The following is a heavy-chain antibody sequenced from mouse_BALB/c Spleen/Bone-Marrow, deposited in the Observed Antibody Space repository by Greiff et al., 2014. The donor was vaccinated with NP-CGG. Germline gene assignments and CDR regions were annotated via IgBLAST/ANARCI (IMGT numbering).Heavy chain of an antibody. CDR2: IYPGNSDT. D-gene: IGHD2-2*01. Sequence: SGTVLARPGASVKMSCKASGYSFTSYWMHWVKQRPGQGLEWIGAIYPGNSDTSYNQKFKGKAKLAAVTSASTAYMELSSLTNEDSAVYYCTNGYDYYAMDYWGQGTSVTVSS. CDR3: TNGYDYYAMDY. J-gene: IGHJ4*01. CDR1: GYSFTSYW. V-gene: IGHV1-5*01.